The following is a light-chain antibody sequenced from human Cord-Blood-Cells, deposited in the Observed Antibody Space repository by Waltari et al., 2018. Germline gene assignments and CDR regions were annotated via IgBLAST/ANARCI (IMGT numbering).Light chain of an antibody. CDR2: DAS. CDR1: QDISHY. CDR3: QQYDNLPYT. V-gene: IGKV1-33*01. Sequence: DIQMTQSPSSLSASVGDRVTITFQASQDISHYLNWYQQKQGKAPKLLIYDASNLETGVPSRFSGSGSGTDFTFTISSLQPEDIATYYCQQYDNLPYTFGQGTKLEIK. J-gene: IGKJ2*01.